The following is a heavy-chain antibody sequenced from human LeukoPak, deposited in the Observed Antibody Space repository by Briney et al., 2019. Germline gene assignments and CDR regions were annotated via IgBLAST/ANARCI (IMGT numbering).Heavy chain of an antibody. V-gene: IGHV1-46*01. J-gene: IGHJ3*02. D-gene: IGHD3-10*01. Sequence: GASVKVSCKASGYTFTSYYMHWVRQAPGQGLEWMGIINPGSGSPSSVRGSTSYAQKFQGRVTMTRDTSTSTVHMDLSSLRSEDTAVYYCARGPRAMVRGVIVNDGFDIWGQGTMVTVSS. CDR3: ARGPRAMVRGVIVNDGFDI. CDR1: GYTFTSYY. CDR2: INPGSGSPSSVRGST.